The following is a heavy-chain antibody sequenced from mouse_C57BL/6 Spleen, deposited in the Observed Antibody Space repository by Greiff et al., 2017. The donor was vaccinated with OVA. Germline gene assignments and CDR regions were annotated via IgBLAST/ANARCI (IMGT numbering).Heavy chain of an antibody. CDR1: GFTFSDYG. J-gene: IGHJ4*01. Sequence: EVQLVESGGGLVKPGGSLKLSCAASGFTFSDYGMHWVRQAPEKGLEWVAYISSGSSTIYYADTVKGRFTISRDNAKNTLFLQRTSLRSEDTAMYYCARRALYDYDDAMDYWGQGTSVTVSS. CDR3: ARRALYDYDDAMDY. CDR2: ISSGSSTI. D-gene: IGHD2-4*01. V-gene: IGHV5-17*01.